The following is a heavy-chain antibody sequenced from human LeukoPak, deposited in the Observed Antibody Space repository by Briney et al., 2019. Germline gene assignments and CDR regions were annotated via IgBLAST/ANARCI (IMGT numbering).Heavy chain of an antibody. CDR1: GYTFSSNA. Sequence: ASVKVSCKASGYTFSSNAINWVRQAPGQGLEWMGWIDTNTGNPTYAQGFTGRFVFSLDTSVSTAYLQISSLKAEDTAEYFCARGYDSSGYSFDYWGQGTPVTVSS. CDR2: IDTNTGNP. D-gene: IGHD3-22*01. V-gene: IGHV7-4-1*02. J-gene: IGHJ4*02. CDR3: ARGYDSSGYSFDY.